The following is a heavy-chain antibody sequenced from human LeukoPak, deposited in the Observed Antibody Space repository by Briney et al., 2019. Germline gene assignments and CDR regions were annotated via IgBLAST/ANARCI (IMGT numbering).Heavy chain of an antibody. CDR3: ARQYYDILTAYYAAGSWFDP. CDR1: GGSISSDNSY. J-gene: IGHJ5*02. CDR2: LYYSGST. Sequence: SQTLSLTCTVSGGSISSDNSYWSWIRHHPGKDLEWIVNLYYSGSTYYSPSLKSRVTISIDTSKNRFSLKLRSVTAADTAVYFCARQYYDILTAYYAAGSWFDPWGQGTLVTVSS. D-gene: IGHD3-9*01. V-gene: IGHV4-31*03.